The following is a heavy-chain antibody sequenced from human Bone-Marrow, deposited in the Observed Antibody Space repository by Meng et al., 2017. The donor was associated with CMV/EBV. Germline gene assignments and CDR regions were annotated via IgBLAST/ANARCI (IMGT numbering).Heavy chain of an antibody. CDR3: ARDIADRRDASDF. CDR2: SRSKAKSFST. Sequence: LSLTCAVTGFSFSDLYMDWVRQAPGKGLEWVGRSRSKAKSFSTDYAASVKGRFTISRDDAKSLLYLQMNSLKTEDTAVYYCARDIADRRDASDFWGQGTMVTVSS. D-gene: IGHD2-21*01. J-gene: IGHJ3*01. V-gene: IGHV3-72*01. CDR1: GFSFSDLY.